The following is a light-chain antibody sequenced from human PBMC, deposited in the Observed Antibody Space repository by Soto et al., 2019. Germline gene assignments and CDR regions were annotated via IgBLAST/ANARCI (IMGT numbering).Light chain of an antibody. CDR1: QSVSSN. Sequence: EIVMTQSPATLSVSPGERATLSCRASQSVSSNLAWYQQKPGQAPRPLIYGASTRATGIPARFSGSGSGTEFTLTVSSLQSEDFAVYYCQQYNKWPLTFGGGTKVDIK. CDR2: GAS. J-gene: IGKJ4*01. CDR3: QQYNKWPLT. V-gene: IGKV3-15*01.